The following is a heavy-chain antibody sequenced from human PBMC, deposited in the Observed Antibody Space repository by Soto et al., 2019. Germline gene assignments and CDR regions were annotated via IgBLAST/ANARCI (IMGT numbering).Heavy chain of an antibody. Sequence: PSETLSLTCSVSGVSITSYYWSWIRQSAGGGLEWMGRINTDGLSTYSPSFKSRLTMSLDTSKNRVSLRLISVTAADTAVYFCARVPVAVAATEDYYGLDVWGQGTTVTAP. J-gene: IGHJ6*02. CDR3: ARVPVAVAATEDYYGLDV. V-gene: IGHV4-4*07. CDR1: GVSITSYY. D-gene: IGHD2-15*01. CDR2: INTDGLS.